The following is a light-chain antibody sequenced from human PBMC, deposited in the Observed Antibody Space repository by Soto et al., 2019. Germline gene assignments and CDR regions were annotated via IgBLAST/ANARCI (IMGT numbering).Light chain of an antibody. V-gene: IGLV2-14*01. CDR3: SSYTGSDVLV. Sequence: QSALTQPASVSGSPGQSITISCTGTSNDVGGYNYVSWYQQPPGKAPKLIIYDVSNRPSGMSNRFSGSKSGNTASLAISGLQVEDEADYYCSSYTGSDVLVFGGGTKLTVL. CDR2: DVS. CDR1: SNDVGGYNY. J-gene: IGLJ2*01.